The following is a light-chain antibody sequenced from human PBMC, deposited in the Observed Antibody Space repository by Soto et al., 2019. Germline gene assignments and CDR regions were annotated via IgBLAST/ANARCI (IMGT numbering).Light chain of an antibody. J-gene: IGKJ1*01. CDR3: QQYNSYSS. CDR1: QSIGSW. V-gene: IGKV1-5*03. Sequence: DDPMTQSPATVSASVGDRVTIHCRASQSIGSWLAWFQQKPGKAPKVLIYKASSLESGVPSRFSGSGSGTEFTLTISSLQPDDFATYYCQQYNSYSSFGQGTKVDIK. CDR2: KAS.